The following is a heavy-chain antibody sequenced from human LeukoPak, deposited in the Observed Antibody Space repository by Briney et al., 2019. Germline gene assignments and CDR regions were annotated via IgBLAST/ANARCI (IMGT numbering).Heavy chain of an antibody. CDR3: AKSNQADDY. V-gene: IGHV3-74*01. CDR1: GFTFSSYW. CDR2: INPGGSSI. Sequence: GGSLRLSCAASGFTFSSYWMHWVRQVPGKGLVWVARINPGGSSITYADSVKGRFTISRDNAKNTLYLQMDRRRAEDKGVYYCAKSNQADDYWGQGTVVTVSS. D-gene: IGHD1-14*01. J-gene: IGHJ4*02.